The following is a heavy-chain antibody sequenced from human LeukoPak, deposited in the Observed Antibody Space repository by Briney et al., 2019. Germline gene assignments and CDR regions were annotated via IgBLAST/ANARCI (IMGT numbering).Heavy chain of an antibody. CDR1: GGTFSSYA. D-gene: IGHD3-10*01. J-gene: IGHJ4*02. Sequence: ASVKVSCKASGGTFSSYAISWVRQAPGQGLEWMGRIIPILGIANYAQKFQGRVTITADKSTSTAYMELSSLRSEDTAVYYCARARRCYGPGDQPDYWGQGTLVTVSS. V-gene: IGHV1-69*04. CDR2: IIPILGIA. CDR3: ARARRCYGPGDQPDY.